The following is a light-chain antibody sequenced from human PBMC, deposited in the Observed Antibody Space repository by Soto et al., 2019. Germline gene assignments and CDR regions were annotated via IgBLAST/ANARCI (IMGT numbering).Light chain of an antibody. V-gene: IGLV2-8*01. CDR3: SSYGGYNNVV. Sequence: QSALTQPASVSGSPGQSITISCTGSSSDVGGYNYVSWYQQHPGKAPKLMIYEVNQRPSGVPDRFSGSKSGNTASLTVSGLQAEDEGTYYCSSYGGYNNVVFGTGTKLTVL. CDR1: SSDVGGYNY. CDR2: EVN. J-gene: IGLJ1*01.